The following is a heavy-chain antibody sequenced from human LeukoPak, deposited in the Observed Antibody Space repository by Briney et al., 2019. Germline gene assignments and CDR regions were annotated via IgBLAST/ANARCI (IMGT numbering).Heavy chain of an antibody. CDR2: IYSGGST. CDR3: ARDLEVDSSSWSFDY. CDR1: GFTVSSNY. Sequence: GGSLRLSCAASGFTVSSNYMSWVRQAPGKGLEWVSVIYSGGSTYYADSVKGRFTISRDNSKNTLYLQMNSLRAEDTAVYYCARDLEVDSSSWSFDYWGQRTLVTVSS. J-gene: IGHJ4*02. D-gene: IGHD6-13*01. V-gene: IGHV3-66*01.